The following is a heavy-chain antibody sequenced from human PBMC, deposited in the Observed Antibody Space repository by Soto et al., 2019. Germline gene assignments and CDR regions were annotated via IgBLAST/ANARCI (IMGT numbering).Heavy chain of an antibody. CDR1: GFTFSSYA. CDR3: ARSRKGSSSWFDY. Sequence: GGSLRLSCAASGFTFSSYAMHWVRQAPGKGLEWVAVISYDGSNKYYADSVKGRFTISRDNSKNTLYLQMNSLRAEDTAVYYCARSRKGSSSWFDYWGQGTLVTVSS. J-gene: IGHJ4*02. CDR2: ISYDGSNK. D-gene: IGHD6-13*01. V-gene: IGHV3-30-3*01.